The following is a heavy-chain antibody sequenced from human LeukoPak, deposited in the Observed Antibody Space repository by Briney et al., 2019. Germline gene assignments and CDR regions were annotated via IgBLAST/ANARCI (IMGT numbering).Heavy chain of an antibody. CDR2: MNADGRTI. J-gene: IGHJ2*01. Sequence: GGSLRLSCAASGFTFSSSWMHWVRQGPGKGLVWVARMNADGRTINYADSVKGRFTISRDNAKNTLYLQMNSLRTEDAVVYYCARAGNYYFDLWGRGTQVTVSS. V-gene: IGHV3-74*01. CDR1: GFTFSSSW. CDR3: ARAGNYYFDL. D-gene: IGHD1-7*01.